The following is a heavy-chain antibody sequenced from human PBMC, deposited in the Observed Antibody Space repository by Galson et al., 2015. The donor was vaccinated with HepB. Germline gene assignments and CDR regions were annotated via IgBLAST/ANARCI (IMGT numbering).Heavy chain of an antibody. J-gene: IGHJ6*03. CDR2: INPSGGST. V-gene: IGHV1-46*03. CDR3: ARGASGRSTAGYYMDV. D-gene: IGHD1-26*01. CDR1: GYTFTSYY. Sequence: SVKVSCKASGYTFTSYYMHWVRQAPGQGLEWLGVINPSGGSTTYAQKFQDRVTMTRDTSTSTVSMELSSLRSEDTAVYYCARGASGRSTAGYYMDVWGKGTTVTVSS.